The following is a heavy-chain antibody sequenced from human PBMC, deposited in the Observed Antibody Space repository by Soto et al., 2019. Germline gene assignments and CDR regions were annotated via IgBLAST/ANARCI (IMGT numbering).Heavy chain of an antibody. CDR2: IFPLTDIP. Sequence: QVQLVQSGTEVKKPGSSVKVSCKASGGTFRNYPINWVRQAPGQGLEWMGSIFPLTDIPDYAQNFQARLTISGDKSTSTAYMELSGLTSDDTAMYFCARSTLVVLNYFESWGQGTLVTVSS. D-gene: IGHD1-1*01. V-gene: IGHV1-69*02. CDR3: ARSTLVVLNYFES. CDR1: GGTFRNYP. J-gene: IGHJ4*02.